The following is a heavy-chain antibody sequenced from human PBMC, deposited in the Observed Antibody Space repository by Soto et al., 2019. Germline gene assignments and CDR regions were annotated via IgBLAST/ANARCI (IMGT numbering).Heavy chain of an antibody. CDR2: IKQDGSET. V-gene: IGHV3-7*01. CDR3: SRVSTLPFGVAISYCYYGMDV. D-gene: IGHD3-3*01. J-gene: IGHJ6*02. CDR1: GFTFSSYW. Sequence: GRSLRLSCAAAGFTFSSYWMGWVRQAPGKGLEWVANIKQDGSETYYVGSGKGRFTISRDNAKNSLYRQMNSLRADDTAVYYCSRVSTLPFGVAISYCYYGMDVWGQGTTVTVSS.